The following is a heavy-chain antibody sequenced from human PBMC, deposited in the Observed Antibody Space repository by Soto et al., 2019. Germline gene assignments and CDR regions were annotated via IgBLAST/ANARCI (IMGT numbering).Heavy chain of an antibody. Sequence: PGGSLRLSCAASGFTFSDYYMDWVRQAPGKGLEWVGRVRNKANSHRTEYAASVKGRFTISRDDSKNSMSLQMNSLKSEDTAVYYCARGHHAFDYWGQGTPVTVS. CDR2: VRNKANSHRT. CDR3: ARGHHAFDY. J-gene: IGHJ4*02. CDR1: GFTFSDYY. V-gene: IGHV3-72*01.